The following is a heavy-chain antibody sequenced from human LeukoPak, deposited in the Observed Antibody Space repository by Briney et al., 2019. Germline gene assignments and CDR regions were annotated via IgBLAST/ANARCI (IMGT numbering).Heavy chain of an antibody. Sequence: SQTLSLTCAVSGGSISSGGYSWSWIRQPPGKGLEWIGSIYYSGSTYYNPSLKSRVTISRDTSKNQFSLMMTSVTAADTALYYCARVQQRPYFDYWGQGTLVTVSS. J-gene: IGHJ4*02. CDR1: GGSISSGGYS. CDR2: IYYSGST. V-gene: IGHV4-30-4*07. D-gene: IGHD1/OR15-1a*01. CDR3: ARVQQRPYFDY.